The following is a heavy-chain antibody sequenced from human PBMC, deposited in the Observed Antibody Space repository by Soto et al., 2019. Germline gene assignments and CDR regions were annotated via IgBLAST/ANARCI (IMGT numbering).Heavy chain of an antibody. D-gene: IGHD6-13*01. J-gene: IGHJ5*02. V-gene: IGHV4-30-2*01. CDR1: GGSISSGGYS. Sequence: QLQLQESGSGLVKPSQTLSLTCAVSGGSISSGGYSWSWIRRPPGNGLEWIGYIYHSWSTYYNPSLTRRANISVARAKNSFSLNLRSVTAADAAVYYCAGAVPAAGTARPPIWFDPLGQGTLVTVSS. CDR2: IYHSWST. CDR3: AGAVPAAGTARPPIWFDP.